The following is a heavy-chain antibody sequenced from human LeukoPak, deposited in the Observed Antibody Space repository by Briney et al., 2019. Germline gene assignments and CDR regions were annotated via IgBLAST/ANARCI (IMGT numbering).Heavy chain of an antibody. Sequence: GGSVRLSCAASGFTFSSYAMSWVRQAPGKGLEWVSAISGSGGSTYYADSVKGRFTISRDNSKNTLYLQMNSLRAEDTAVYYCAKDPNFYYCMDVWGKGTTVTVSS. CDR1: GFTFSSYA. CDR2: ISGSGGST. J-gene: IGHJ6*03. V-gene: IGHV3-23*01. CDR3: AKDPNFYYCMDV.